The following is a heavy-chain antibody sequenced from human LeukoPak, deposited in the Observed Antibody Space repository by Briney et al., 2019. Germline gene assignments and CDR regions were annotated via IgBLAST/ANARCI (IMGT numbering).Heavy chain of an antibody. J-gene: IGHJ4*02. Sequence: SETLSLTCTVSGGSISSSGYYWAWIRQPPGKGLEWIGSIYYGGSTYYNPSLKSRVTLSVDTSKNQFSLKLSSVTAADTAVYYCARTYRTTWDYWGQGTLVTVSS. V-gene: IGHV4-39*01. CDR1: GGSISSSGYY. CDR3: ARTYRTTWDY. D-gene: IGHD2-2*01. CDR2: IYYGGST.